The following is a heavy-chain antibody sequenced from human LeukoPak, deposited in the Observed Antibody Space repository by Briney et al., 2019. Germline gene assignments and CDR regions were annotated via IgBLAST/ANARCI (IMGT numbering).Heavy chain of an antibody. Sequence: PSATLSLTCAVYGGSFSGYYWSWIRPPPGTGLEWIGEINHSGSTNYSPALKSRVTISVDASKNQFSLKLSSVTAADTAVYYCGSSPLDAFDIWGQGTMVTVSS. CDR3: GSSPLDAFDI. CDR1: GGSFSGYY. D-gene: IGHD6-13*01. CDR2: INHSGST. J-gene: IGHJ3*02. V-gene: IGHV4-34*01.